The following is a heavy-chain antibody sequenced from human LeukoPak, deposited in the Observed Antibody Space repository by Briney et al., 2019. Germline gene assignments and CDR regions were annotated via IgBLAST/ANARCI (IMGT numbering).Heavy chain of an antibody. CDR3: ARRPVNAYSFDS. J-gene: IGHJ4*02. CDR2: INSGGYT. V-gene: IGHV3-53*01. Sequence: GGSLRLSCAASGFTVSDNYLSWVRQAPGKGLQWVSFINSGGYTSYADSVKGRFTISRDNSKNTLYLQLNNLRADDTAVYYCARRPVNAYSFDSWGQGTLVTVSS. CDR1: GFTVSDNY. D-gene: IGHD3-16*01.